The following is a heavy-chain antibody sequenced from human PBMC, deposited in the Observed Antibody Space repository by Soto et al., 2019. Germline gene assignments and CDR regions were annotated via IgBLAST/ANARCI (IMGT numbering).Heavy chain of an antibody. Sequence: GWSLRLSCASSVFTFIDYYMSWIRQAPGKGLEWVSYISSSSSYTNYADSVKGRFTISRDNAKNSLYLQMNSLRAEDTAVYYCARPNIQLWTSGAFDIWGQGTMVTVSS. V-gene: IGHV3-11*06. J-gene: IGHJ3*02. CDR1: VFTFIDYY. CDR3: ARPNIQLWTSGAFDI. D-gene: IGHD5-18*01. CDR2: ISSSSSYT.